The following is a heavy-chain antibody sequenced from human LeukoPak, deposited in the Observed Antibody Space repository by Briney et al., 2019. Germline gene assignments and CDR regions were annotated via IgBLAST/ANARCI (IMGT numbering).Heavy chain of an antibody. Sequence: EASVKVSCKASGYTFASHAMNWVRQAPGQGLEWMGGIIPIFGTANYAQKFQGRVTITADESTSTAYMELSSLRSEDTAVYYCARSSRNSGSHYWGQGTLVTVSS. V-gene: IGHV1-69*13. CDR2: IIPIFGTA. CDR3: ARSSRNSGSHY. D-gene: IGHD1-26*01. J-gene: IGHJ4*02. CDR1: GYTFASHA.